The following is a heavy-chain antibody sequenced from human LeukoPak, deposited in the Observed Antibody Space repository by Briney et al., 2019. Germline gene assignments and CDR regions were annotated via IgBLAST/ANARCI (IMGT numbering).Heavy chain of an antibody. J-gene: IGHJ4*02. V-gene: IGHV3-30*02. CDR3: ARLTYNWDEGYFDY. CDR1: GFTFSSYG. CDR2: IRYDGSNK. Sequence: PGGSLRLSCAASGFTFSSYGMHWVRQAPGKGLEWVAFIRYDGSNKYYADSVKGRFTISRDNSKNTLYLQMNSLRAEDTAVYYCARLTYNWDEGYFDYWGQGTLVTVSS. D-gene: IGHD1-20*01.